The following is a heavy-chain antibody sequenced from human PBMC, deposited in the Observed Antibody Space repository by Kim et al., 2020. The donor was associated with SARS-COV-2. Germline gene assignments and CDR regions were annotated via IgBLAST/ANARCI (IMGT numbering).Heavy chain of an antibody. V-gene: IGHV4-34*01. Sequence: SETLSLTCAVYGGSFSGYYWSWIRQPPGKGLEWIGEINHSGSTNYNPSLKSRVTISVDTSKNQFSLKLSSVTAADTAVYYCARVGRGYDILTGYNTPRRWFDPWGQGTLVTVSS. J-gene: IGHJ5*02. D-gene: IGHD3-9*01. CDR2: INHSGST. CDR3: ARVGRGYDILTGYNTPRRWFDP. CDR1: GGSFSGYY.